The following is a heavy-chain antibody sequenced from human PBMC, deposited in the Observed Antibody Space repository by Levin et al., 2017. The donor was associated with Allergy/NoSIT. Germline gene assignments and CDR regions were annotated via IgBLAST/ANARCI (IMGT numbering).Heavy chain of an antibody. CDR1: GFTFSSYS. D-gene: IGHD3-3*01. CDR3: ARDRSGPPPLYYYYGMDV. V-gene: IGHV3-21*01. CDR2: ISSSSSYI. J-gene: IGHJ6*02. Sequence: GGSLRLSCAASGFTFSSYSMNWVRQAPGKGLEWVSSISSSSSYIYYADSVKGRFTISRDNAKNSLYLQMNSLRAEDTAVYYCARDRSGPPPLYYYYGMDVWGQGTTVTVSS.